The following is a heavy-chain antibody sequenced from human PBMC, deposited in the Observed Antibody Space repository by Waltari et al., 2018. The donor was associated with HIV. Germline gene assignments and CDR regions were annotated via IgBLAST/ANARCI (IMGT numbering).Heavy chain of an antibody. D-gene: IGHD2-8*01. CDR1: GYSFATYW. CDR3: TKGMYANQDYFDN. V-gene: IGHV5-51*03. Sequence: EVQLVQSGAEVKKPGESLKISCKGSGYSFATYWIGWVRQMLGKGLEWMGIIYPGDSDTRYSPSFQGQVTISADKSIRTAYLQWSSLKASDTAMYYCTKGMYANQDYFDNWGQGTLVTVSS. J-gene: IGHJ4*02. CDR2: IYPGDSDT.